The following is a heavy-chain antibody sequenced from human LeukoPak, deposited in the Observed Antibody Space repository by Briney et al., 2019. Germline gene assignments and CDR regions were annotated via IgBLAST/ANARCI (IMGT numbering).Heavy chain of an antibody. CDR2: IYIGGST. CDR1: GFTVGRNY. D-gene: IGHD1-26*01. J-gene: IGHJ4*02. V-gene: IGHV3-66*02. Sequence: GGSLRLSCAVSGFTVGRNYMSWVRQAPGKGLESVSVIYIGGSTYYADSVRGRFTISRDNSRNTVYLQMNSLRPEDTAVYYCARDRHSRNIVGEVYYFDYWGQGALVTVSS. CDR3: ARDRHSRNIVGEVYYFDY.